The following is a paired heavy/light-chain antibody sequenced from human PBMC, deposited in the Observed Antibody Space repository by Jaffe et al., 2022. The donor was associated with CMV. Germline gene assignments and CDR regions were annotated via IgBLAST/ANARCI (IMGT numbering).Light chain of an antibody. V-gene: IGKV1-5*03. CDR1: ESIKRW. CDR2: QAS. Sequence: DIQMTQSPSTLSASVGDRVTITCRASESIKRWLAWYQQKPGKAPKLLIYQASTLQSGVPSRFSGSASGTEFTLTISTLQPDDFATYYCQQYEDYWTFGHGTKVEIK. J-gene: IGKJ1*01. CDR3: QQYEDYWT.
Heavy chain of an antibody. V-gene: IGHV4-61*08. D-gene: IGHD5-18*01. CDR3: ARGRGYSFGIDY. J-gene: IGHJ4*02. CDR1: GGSVSSGGHY. CDR2: MHDSGST. Sequence: QVQLQESGPRLVKPSETLSLTCTVSGGSVSSGGHYWSWIRQPPGKTLEFITYMHDSGSTNYNPSLKSRVTISIDTSKNQFSLKLNSMTAADTAVYFCARGRGYSFGIDYWGLGTLVTVSS.